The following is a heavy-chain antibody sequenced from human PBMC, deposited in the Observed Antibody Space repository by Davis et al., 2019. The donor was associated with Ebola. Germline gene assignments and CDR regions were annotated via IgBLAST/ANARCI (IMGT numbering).Heavy chain of an antibody. V-gene: IGHV3-74*01. J-gene: IGHJ6*04. D-gene: IGHD3-10*01. CDR3: ARTMVRGVLWGGMDV. CDR2: INSDGSSI. CDR1: GFTFSNNW. Sequence: HTGGSLRLSCAASGFTFSNNWMHWVRQAPGKGLVWVSRINSDGSSINYADSVQGRFTISRDNAKNTLYLQMNSLRAEDTAAYYCARTMVRGVLWGGMDVWGKGTTVTVSS.